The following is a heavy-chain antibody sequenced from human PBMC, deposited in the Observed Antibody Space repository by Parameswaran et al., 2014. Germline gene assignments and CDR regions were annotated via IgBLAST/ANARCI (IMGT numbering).Heavy chain of an antibody. CDR2: IYSGGST. J-gene: IGHJ2*01. Sequence: RWIRQPPGKGLEWVSVIYSGGSTYYADSVKGRFTISRDNSKNTLYLQMNSLRAEDTAVYYCASLETDNGDWYFDLWGRGTLVTVSS. CDR3: ASLETDNGDWYFDL. V-gene: IGHV3-66*01. D-gene: IGHD1-1*01.